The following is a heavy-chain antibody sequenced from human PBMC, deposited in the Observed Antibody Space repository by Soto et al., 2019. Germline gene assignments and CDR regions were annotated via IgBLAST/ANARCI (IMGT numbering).Heavy chain of an antibody. CDR1: GFTFSNYA. Sequence: EVQLLESGGGLVQPGGSLRLSCAASGFTFSNYAMNWVRQAPGKGLEWVASIRGSAGTPYYADSVRGRFTISRVNSKNTLSLQMNSLRVEDTAVYYCAKDRDYFDYWGQGALVTVSS. CDR2: IRGSAGTP. V-gene: IGHV3-23*01. J-gene: IGHJ4*02. CDR3: AKDRDYFDY.